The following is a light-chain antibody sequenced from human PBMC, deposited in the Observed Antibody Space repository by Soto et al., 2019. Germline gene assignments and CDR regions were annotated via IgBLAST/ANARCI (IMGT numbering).Light chain of an antibody. CDR1: QSVNSN. V-gene: IGKV3-15*01. CDR3: QQYNNWPPYT. J-gene: IGKJ2*01. Sequence: EIVMTQSPATLSVSPGVRATLSCRASQSVNSNLAWYQQKPGQAPRLLIYGASTRATGIPARFSGSGSGTAFTLTISSLQSEDFAVYYCQQYNNWPPYTFGQGTKRQIK. CDR2: GAS.